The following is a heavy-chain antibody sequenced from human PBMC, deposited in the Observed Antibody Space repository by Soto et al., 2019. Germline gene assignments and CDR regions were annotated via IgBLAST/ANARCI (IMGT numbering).Heavy chain of an antibody. J-gene: IGHJ4*02. V-gene: IGHV1-18*01. D-gene: IGHD2-2*01. CDR2: ISVYNGDT. Sequence: GASVKVSCKASGYTFTNYGISWVRQAPGQGLKWMGWISVYNGDTNYAQKFQGRVTMTTDTSTRTAYMELRSLRSDDTAVYYCAARADCTSNSCYRYFDYWGQGTLVTV. CDR1: GYTFTNYG. CDR3: AARADCTSNSCYRYFDY.